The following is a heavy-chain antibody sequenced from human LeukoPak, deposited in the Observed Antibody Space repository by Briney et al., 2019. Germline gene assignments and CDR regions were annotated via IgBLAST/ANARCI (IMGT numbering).Heavy chain of an antibody. Sequence: KPSETLSLTCTVSGGSISSYYWSWIRQPPGKGLEWIGYIYYSGTTNYNPSLKSRVTISVDTSKNQFSLKLSSVTAADTAVYYCARHWVDCSSTSCNNWFDPWGQGTLVTVSS. CDR1: GGSISSYY. D-gene: IGHD2-2*01. J-gene: IGHJ5*02. CDR3: ARHWVDCSSTSCNNWFDP. V-gene: IGHV4-59*08. CDR2: IYYSGTT.